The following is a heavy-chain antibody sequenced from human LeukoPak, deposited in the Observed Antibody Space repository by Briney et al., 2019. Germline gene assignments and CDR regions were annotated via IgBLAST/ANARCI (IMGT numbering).Heavy chain of an antibody. V-gene: IGHV4-59*08. D-gene: IGHD2-2*01. CDR3: ARHLGYCSTTSCQPGFDP. J-gene: IGHJ5*02. CDR2: IYYSGNT. Sequence: SETLSLTCTVSGGSITSYYWSWIRQPPGKGLEWIGYIYYSGNTNYNPSLKSRVTISVDTSKNQFSLKLSSVAAADTAVYYCARHLGYCSTTSCQPGFDPWGQGTLVTVSS. CDR1: GGSITSYY.